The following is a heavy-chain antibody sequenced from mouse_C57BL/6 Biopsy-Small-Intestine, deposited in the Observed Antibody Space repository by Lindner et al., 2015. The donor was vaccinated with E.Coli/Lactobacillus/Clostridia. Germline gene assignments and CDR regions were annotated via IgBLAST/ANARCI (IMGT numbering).Heavy chain of an antibody. V-gene: IGHV1-81*01. CDR1: GYIFTSYN. CDR3: ARGNYGSNYGFWYLDV. J-gene: IGHJ1*03. Sequence: VQLQESGAELARPGASVKLSCKAAGYIFTSYNINWMKQRTGQGLEWLGEISPRSGNTYFSEKFKDKATLTADRSSNTVYMELRSLTSEDSAVYFCARGNYGSNYGFWYLDVWGTGTTVTVSS. CDR2: ISPRSGNT. D-gene: IGHD1-1*01.